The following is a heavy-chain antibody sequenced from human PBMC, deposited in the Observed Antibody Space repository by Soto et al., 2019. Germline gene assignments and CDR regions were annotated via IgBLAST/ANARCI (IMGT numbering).Heavy chain of an antibody. CDR1: GYTFTGFW. D-gene: IGHD2-15*01. Sequence: QVQLVQSGAEVEKPGASVKVSCEASGYTFTGFWIHWVRQAPGQGLEWMGWINPKSGVTNYAQKFQGRVTMTRDTSISTVYMELSSLQPDDTAVYYCSKGLWTVGQCSGGTCHDGMDVWGQGTTVTVSS. V-gene: IGHV1-2*02. J-gene: IGHJ6*02. CDR2: INPKSGVT. CDR3: SKGLWTVGQCSGGTCHDGMDV.